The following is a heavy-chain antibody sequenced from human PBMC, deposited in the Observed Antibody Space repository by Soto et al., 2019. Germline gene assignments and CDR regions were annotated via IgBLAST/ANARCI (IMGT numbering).Heavy chain of an antibody. CDR2: IDWDDDK. V-gene: IGHV2-70*11. D-gene: IGHD6-13*01. CDR1: GFSLSTSGMC. CDR3: ARIFRTSSWDPFYYYYGMDV. J-gene: IGHJ6*02. Sequence: SGPTLVNPTQTLTLTCTFSGFSLSTSGMCVSWIRQPPGKALEWLARIDWDDDKYYSTSLKTRLTISKDTSKNQVVLTMTNMDPVDTATYYCARIFRTSSWDPFYYYYGMDVWGQGTTVTVSS.